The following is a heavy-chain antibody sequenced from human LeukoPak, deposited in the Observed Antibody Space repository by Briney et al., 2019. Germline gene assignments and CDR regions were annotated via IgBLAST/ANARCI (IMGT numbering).Heavy chain of an antibody. Sequence: SVKVSCKASGGTFSSYAISWVRQAPGQGLGWMGGIIPIFGTANYAQKFQGRVTITADKSTSTAYMELSSLRSEDTAVYYCARRYVDTAMAFDYWGQGTLVTVSS. CDR3: ARRYVDTAMAFDY. D-gene: IGHD5-18*01. J-gene: IGHJ4*02. V-gene: IGHV1-69*06. CDR1: GGTFSSYA. CDR2: IIPIFGTA.